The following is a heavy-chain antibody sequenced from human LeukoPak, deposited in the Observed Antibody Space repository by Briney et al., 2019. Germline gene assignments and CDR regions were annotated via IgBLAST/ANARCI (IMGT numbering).Heavy chain of an antibody. J-gene: IGHJ4*02. CDR2: IYYIGST. D-gene: IGHD1-26*01. V-gene: IGHV4-59*08. CDR1: GGSISSYY. CDR3: ARQGRGQSGSYDY. Sequence: PSETLSLTCTVSGGSISSYYWSWIRQPPGKGLEWIGYIYYIGSTNYNPSLKSRVTISVDTSKNQFSLKLSSVTAADTAVYYCARQGRGQSGSYDYWGQGTLVTVSS.